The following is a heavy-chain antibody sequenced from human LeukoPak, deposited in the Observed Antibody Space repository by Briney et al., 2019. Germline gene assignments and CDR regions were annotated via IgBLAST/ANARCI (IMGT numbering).Heavy chain of an antibody. V-gene: IGHV4-38-2*02. J-gene: IGHJ4*02. CDR1: GYSISSGYY. Sequence: SETLSLTCTVSGYSISSGYYWGWIRQPPGKELEWIGSIYHSGSTYYNPSLKSRVTISVDTSKNQFSLKLSSVTAADTAVYYCARVLLGGYYYDSSGSDWGQGTLVTVSS. D-gene: IGHD3-22*01. CDR3: ARVLLGGYYYDSSGSD. CDR2: IYHSGST.